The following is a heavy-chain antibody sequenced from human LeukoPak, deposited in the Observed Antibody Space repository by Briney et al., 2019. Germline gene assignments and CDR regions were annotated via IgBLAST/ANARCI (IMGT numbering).Heavy chain of an antibody. CDR2: ISSSGSTI. CDR3: AGDPSSSWYY. V-gene: IGHV3-11*04. CDR1: GFTFSDNY. D-gene: IGHD6-13*01. J-gene: IGHJ4*02. Sequence: GGSLRLSCAASGFTFSDNYMSWIRQAPGKGLEWVSYISSSGSTIYYADSVKGRFTISRDNAKNTLYLQMNSLRAEDTAVYYCAGDPSSSWYYWGQGTLVTVSS.